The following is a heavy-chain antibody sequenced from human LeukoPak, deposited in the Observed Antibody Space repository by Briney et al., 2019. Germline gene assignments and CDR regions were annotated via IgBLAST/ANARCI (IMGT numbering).Heavy chain of an antibody. V-gene: IGHV1-2*02. CDR1: GYTFTGYY. CDR3: ARDYQPHYSSSWYWFDP. Sequence: GASVKVSCKASGYTFTGYYMHWVRQAPGQGLEWMGWINPNSGGTNYAQKFQGRVTMTRDTSISTAYMELSRLRSDDTAVYYCARDYQPHYSSSWYWFDPWGQGTLVTVSS. J-gene: IGHJ5*02. D-gene: IGHD6-13*01. CDR2: INPNSGGT.